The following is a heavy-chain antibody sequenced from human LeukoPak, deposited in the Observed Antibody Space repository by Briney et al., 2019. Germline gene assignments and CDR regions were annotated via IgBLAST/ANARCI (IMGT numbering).Heavy chain of an antibody. CDR2: IYYSGST. CDR3: ARGCCGGDCYSKWFDP. V-gene: IGHV4-59*01. Sequence: PSETLSLTCTVSGGSISSYYWSWIRQPPGKGLEWIGYIYYSGSTNYNPSLKSRVTISVDTSKNQFSLKLSSVTAADTAVYYCARGCCGGDCYSKWFDPWGQGTLVTVSS. D-gene: IGHD2-21*02. CDR1: GGSISSYY. J-gene: IGHJ5*02.